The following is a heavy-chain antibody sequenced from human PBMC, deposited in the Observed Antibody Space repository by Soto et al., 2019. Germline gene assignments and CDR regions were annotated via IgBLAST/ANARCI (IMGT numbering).Heavy chain of an antibody. V-gene: IGHV3-30*03. CDR1: GFTFSSYG. Sequence: QVQLVESGGGVVQPGRSLRLSCVASGFTFSSYGMHWVRQAPGKGLGWVAVISYDGSNKYYEDSVKGRFTISRDNSKNTLYVQMNSLRAADTAVYYCARDSRYNRGWAPYYYFGMDVWGEGTTVTVSS. D-gene: IGHD6-19*01. CDR3: ARDSRYNRGWAPYYYFGMDV. CDR2: ISYDGSNK. J-gene: IGHJ6*04.